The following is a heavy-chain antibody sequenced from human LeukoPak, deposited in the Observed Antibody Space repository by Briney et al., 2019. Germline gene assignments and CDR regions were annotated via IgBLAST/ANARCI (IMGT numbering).Heavy chain of an antibody. J-gene: IGHJ4*02. Sequence: PGGSLRLSCAASGFTFDDYAMHWVRQAPGKGLEWVSGISWNSGSIGYADSVKGRFTISRDNAKNSLYLQMNSLRAEDTALYYCAKSVMIVVVITHFDYWGQGTLVTASS. CDR1: GFTFDDYA. V-gene: IGHV3-9*01. CDR2: ISWNSGSI. D-gene: IGHD3-22*01. CDR3: AKSVMIVVVITHFDY.